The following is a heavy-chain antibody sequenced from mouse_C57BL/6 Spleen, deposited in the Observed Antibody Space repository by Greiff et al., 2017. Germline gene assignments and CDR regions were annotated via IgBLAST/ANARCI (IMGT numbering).Heavy chain of an antibody. D-gene: IGHD2-4*01. Sequence: VKLQQPGTELVKPGASVKLSCKASGYTFTSYWMHWVKQRPGQGLEWIGNINPSNGGTNYNEKFKSKATLTVDKSSSTAYMQLSSRPAEDSAVYYCGRSGYDYDVAYWGQGTLVTVSA. V-gene: IGHV1-53*01. CDR3: GRSGYDYDVAY. J-gene: IGHJ3*01. CDR1: GYTFTSYW. CDR2: INPSNGGT.